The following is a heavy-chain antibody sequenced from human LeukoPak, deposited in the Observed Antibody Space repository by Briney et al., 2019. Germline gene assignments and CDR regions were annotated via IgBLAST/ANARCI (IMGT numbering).Heavy chain of an antibody. J-gene: IGHJ4*02. CDR1: GFTFSNSW. D-gene: IGHD5-12*01. V-gene: IGHV3-15*01. CDR2: IKSKTDGGTT. Sequence: GGSLRLSCAASGFTFSNSWMSWVRQAPGKGLEWVARIKSKTDGGTTDYAAPVKGRFTISRDDSKNTLYLQMNSLKTDDTAVYYCTTRGYSGYDLFWGQGTLVTVSS. CDR3: TTRGYSGYDLF.